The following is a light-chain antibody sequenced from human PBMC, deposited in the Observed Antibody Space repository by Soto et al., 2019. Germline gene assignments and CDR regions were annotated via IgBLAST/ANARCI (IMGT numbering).Light chain of an antibody. J-gene: IGLJ2*01. CDR3: QSYDISLSVSVI. Sequence: QAVVTQPPSVSGAPGQRVTISCTGSSSNIGAGYDVQWYQQLPGAAPKLLLFGNSNRPSGVPDRFSGSRSGTSASLAITGLQAEDEADYFCQSYDISLSVSVIFGGGTQLTVL. V-gene: IGLV1-40*01. CDR1: SSNIGAGYD. CDR2: GNS.